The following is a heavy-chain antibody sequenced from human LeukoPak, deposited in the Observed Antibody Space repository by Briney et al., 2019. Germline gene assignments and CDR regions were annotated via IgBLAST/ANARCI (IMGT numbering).Heavy chain of an antibody. Sequence: VASVKVSCKASGGTFSSYAISWVRQAPGQGLEWMGWIIPILGIANYAQKFQGRVTITADKSTSTAYMELSSLRSEDTAVYYCARAYCSSTSCYADWFDPWGQGTLVTVSS. D-gene: IGHD2-2*01. CDR3: ARAYCSSTSCYADWFDP. J-gene: IGHJ5*02. CDR1: GGTFSSYA. CDR2: IIPILGIA. V-gene: IGHV1-69*04.